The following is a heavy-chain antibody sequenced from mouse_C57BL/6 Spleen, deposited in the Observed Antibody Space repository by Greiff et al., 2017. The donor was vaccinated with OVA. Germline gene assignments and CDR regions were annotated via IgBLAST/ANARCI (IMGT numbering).Heavy chain of an antibody. D-gene: IGHD2-5*01. CDR1: GYAFSSSW. V-gene: IGHV1-82*01. CDR2: IYPGDGDT. CDR3: ARGYYSNSGFDY. Sequence: VKLMESGPELVKPGASVKISCKASGYAFSSSWMNWVKQRPGKGLEWIGRIYPGDGDTNYNGKFKGKATLTADKSSSTAYMQLSSLTSVDSAVYFCARGYYSNSGFDYWGQGTTLTVSS. J-gene: IGHJ2*01.